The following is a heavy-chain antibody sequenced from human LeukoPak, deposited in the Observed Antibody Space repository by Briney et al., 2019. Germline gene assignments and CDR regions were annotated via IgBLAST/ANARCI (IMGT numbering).Heavy chain of an antibody. CDR2: IYYSGST. CDR3: ARGDDSGNDEGGFDY. D-gene: IGHD5-12*01. Sequence: SETLSLTCTVSGGSISSYYWSWIRQPPGKGLEWIGFIYYSGSTNYNPSLKSRVTISVDTSKNQFSLKLSSVTAADTAVYYCARGDDSGNDEGGFDYWGQGTLVTVSS. V-gene: IGHV4-59*01. CDR1: GGSISSYY. J-gene: IGHJ4*02.